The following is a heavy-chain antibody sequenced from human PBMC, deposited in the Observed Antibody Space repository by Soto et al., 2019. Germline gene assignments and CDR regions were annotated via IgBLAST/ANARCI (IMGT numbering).Heavy chain of an antibody. CDR2: ISGSGGST. CDR3: AHIMGYDFWSGYYRSTPAPFYMDV. Sequence: GGSLRLSCAASGFTFSSYAMSWVRQAPGKGLEWVSAISGSGGSTYYADSVKGRFTISRDNSKNTLYLQMNSLRAEDTAVYYCAHIMGYDFWSGYYRSTPAPFYMDVWGKGTTVTVSS. CDR1: GFTFSSYA. D-gene: IGHD3-3*01. J-gene: IGHJ6*03. V-gene: IGHV3-23*01.